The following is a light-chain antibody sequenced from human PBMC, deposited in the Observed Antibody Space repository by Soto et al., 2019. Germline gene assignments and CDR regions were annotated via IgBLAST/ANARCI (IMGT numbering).Light chain of an antibody. CDR2: DVS. Sequence: QSALTQPASVSGSPGQSITLSCTGTSSDVGGYNYVSWYQHHPGKAPKLIIYDVSNRPSGVSIRFSGSKSDNTASLTISGLQPEDEADYHCSTYTTSNTRQIVFGTGTKVTV. J-gene: IGLJ1*01. V-gene: IGLV2-14*03. CDR3: STYTTSNTRQIV. CDR1: SSDVGGYNY.